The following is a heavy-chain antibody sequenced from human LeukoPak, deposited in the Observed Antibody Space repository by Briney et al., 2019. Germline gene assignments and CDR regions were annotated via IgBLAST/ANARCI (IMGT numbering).Heavy chain of an antibody. J-gene: IGHJ4*02. D-gene: IGHD3-16*01. Sequence: GGSLRLSCAASGFTFSSYGMSWVRQAPGKGLEWGSTISGSGGTTYYADSGKGRFTISRDNSKNTVYLQMNSLRAEDAAVYYCAKVLGDYVWGSLDFWGQGTLATVSS. CDR3: AKVLGDYVWGSLDF. CDR2: ISGSGGTT. V-gene: IGHV3-23*01. CDR1: GFTFSSYG.